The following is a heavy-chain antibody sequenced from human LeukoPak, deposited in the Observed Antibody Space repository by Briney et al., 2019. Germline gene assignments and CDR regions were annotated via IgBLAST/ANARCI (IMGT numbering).Heavy chain of an antibody. CDR3: AREKVATITSNWFDP. CDR2: VYTSGTT. J-gene: IGHJ5*02. CDR1: GGSISSYY. D-gene: IGHD5-12*01. Sequence: PSETLSLTCTVSGGSISSYYWSWIRQPAGKGLEWIGRVYTSGTTNYNPSLKSRVTMSVDTSKNQFSLRLTSVTAADTAVYYCAREKVATITSNWFDPWGQGTLVTVSS. V-gene: IGHV4-4*07.